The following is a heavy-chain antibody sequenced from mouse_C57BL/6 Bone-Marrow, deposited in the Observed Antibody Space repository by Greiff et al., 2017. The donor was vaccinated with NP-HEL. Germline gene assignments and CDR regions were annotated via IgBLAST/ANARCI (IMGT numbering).Heavy chain of an antibody. J-gene: IGHJ3*01. CDR1: GYTFTSYT. V-gene: IGHV1-4*01. CDR2: INPSSGYT. CDR3: ARRELGFAWFAY. Sequence: QVQLQQSGAELARPGASVKISCKASGYTFTSYTMHWVKQRPGQGLEWIGYINPSSGYTKYNQKFKDKATLTADKSSSTAYMQLSSLTSEDSAVYYCARRELGFAWFAYWGQGTLVTVSA. D-gene: IGHD4-1*01.